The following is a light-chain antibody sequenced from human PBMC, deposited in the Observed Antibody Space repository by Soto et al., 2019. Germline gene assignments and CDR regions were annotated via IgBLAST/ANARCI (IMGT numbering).Light chain of an antibody. J-gene: IGKJ1*01. Sequence: EIVLTQSPDTLSLSPGERATLSCRASQTVSSNYLAWYQQKPGQAPRLLIYGASSRATGIPDRFSGSGSGTDFTLTISSLEPEDFAVYYCQQRSNWPPTWTFGQGTKVEIK. CDR3: QQRSNWPPTWT. CDR1: QTVSSNY. V-gene: IGKV3D-20*02. CDR2: GAS.